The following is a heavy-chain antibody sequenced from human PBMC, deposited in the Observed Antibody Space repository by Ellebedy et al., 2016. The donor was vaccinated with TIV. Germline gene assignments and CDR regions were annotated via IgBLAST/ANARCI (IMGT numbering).Heavy chain of an antibody. CDR3: ASVRSSALGAFDY. Sequence: SETLSLXCSVSGGSISSGRFYWNWIRQPAGKGLEWIGSISYSGSPYYNPSLKSRVTTSLDTSKNQFSLRLNSVTAADTAVYYCASVRSSALGAFDYWGQGTLVTVSS. J-gene: IGHJ4*02. CDR1: GGSISSGRFY. V-gene: IGHV4-39*01. CDR2: ISYSGSP. D-gene: IGHD3-10*01.